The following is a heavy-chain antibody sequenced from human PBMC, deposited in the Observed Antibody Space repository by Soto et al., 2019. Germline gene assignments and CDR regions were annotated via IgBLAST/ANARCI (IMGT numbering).Heavy chain of an antibody. CDR1: GFTFSSYG. D-gene: IGHD4-17*01. CDR2: IWYDGSNK. J-gene: IGHJ4*02. Sequence: QVQLVESGGGVVQPGRSLRLSCAASGFTFSSYGMHWVRQAPGKGLEWVAVIWYDGSNKYYADSVKGRFTISRDNSKNTLYLQMNSLRAEHTAVYYCATGKHEDGDYTPLDYWGQGTLVTVSS. V-gene: IGHV3-33*01. CDR3: ATGKHEDGDYTPLDY.